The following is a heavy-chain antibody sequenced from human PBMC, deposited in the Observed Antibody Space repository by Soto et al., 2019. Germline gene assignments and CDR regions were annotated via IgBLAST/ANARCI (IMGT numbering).Heavy chain of an antibody. J-gene: IGHJ4*02. Sequence: GESLKISCKGSAYTFTDYWITWVRQMPGKGLEWMGRIDPSDSSTNYSPSFQGHVTISTDKSITTAYLQWSSLQASDTAMYYCARQGFGSGWSYSDNWGQGTLVTVSS. V-gene: IGHV5-10-1*01. CDR2: IDPSDSST. CDR3: ARQGFGSGWSYSDN. D-gene: IGHD6-19*01. CDR1: AYTFTDYW.